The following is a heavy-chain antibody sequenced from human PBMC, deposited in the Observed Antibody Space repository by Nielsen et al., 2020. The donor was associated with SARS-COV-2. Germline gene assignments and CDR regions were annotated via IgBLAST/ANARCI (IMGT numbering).Heavy chain of an antibody. CDR1: GFTFSSYA. D-gene: IGHD4-11*01. V-gene: IGHV3-30-3*01. CDR3: AREVGLHGLDY. CDR2: ISYDGSNK. Sequence: GGSLRLSCAASGFTFSSYAMHWVRQAPGKGLEWVAVISYDGSNKYYADSVKGRFTISRDNSKNTLYLQMNSLRAEDTAVYYCAREVGLHGLDYWGQGTLVTVSS. J-gene: IGHJ4*02.